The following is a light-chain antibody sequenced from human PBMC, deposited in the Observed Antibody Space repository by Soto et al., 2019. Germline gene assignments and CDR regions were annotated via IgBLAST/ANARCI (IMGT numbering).Light chain of an antibody. CDR1: QSVSASQ. Sequence: EPVLTQSPGTLSLSPGERATLSCRTSQSVSASQLAWYQQKPGQAPRLLIYGISKRAAGIPDRFTGSGSGTDFTLTIDGLEPEDFAVYYCQQYTRSLWTFGQGTKVDIK. CDR3: QQYTRSLWT. V-gene: IGKV3-20*01. CDR2: GIS. J-gene: IGKJ1*01.